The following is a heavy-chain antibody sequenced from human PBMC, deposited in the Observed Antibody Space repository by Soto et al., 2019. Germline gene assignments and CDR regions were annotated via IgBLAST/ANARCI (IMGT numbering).Heavy chain of an antibody. J-gene: IGHJ6*02. CDR2: IYYSGST. CDR3: ARGEYCSGGSCDYGMDV. V-gene: IGHV4-59*01. Sequence: QVQLQESGPGLVKPSETLSLTCTVSGGSISSYYWSWIRQPPGKGLEWIGYIYYSGSTNYNPSLKSRVTISVDTSKNQFSLKLSSVTAADTAVYYCARGEYCSGGSCDYGMDVWGQGTTVTVSS. CDR1: GGSISSYY. D-gene: IGHD2-15*01.